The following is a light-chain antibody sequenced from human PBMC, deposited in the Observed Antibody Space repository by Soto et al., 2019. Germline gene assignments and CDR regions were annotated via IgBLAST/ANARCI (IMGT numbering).Light chain of an antibody. Sequence: EIVLTQSPDTLSLSPGERATLSCRASQSVSSYLAWYQQKPGQVPRLVIDDASNRATGIPGRFSGSGSGTDFTLTISSLEPEDFGVYYCQQRSSWPRTFGQGTKVEIK. J-gene: IGKJ1*01. CDR1: QSVSSY. CDR2: DAS. V-gene: IGKV3-11*01. CDR3: QQRSSWPRT.